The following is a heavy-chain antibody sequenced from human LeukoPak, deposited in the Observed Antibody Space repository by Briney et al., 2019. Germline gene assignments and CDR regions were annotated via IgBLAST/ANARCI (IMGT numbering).Heavy chain of an antibody. J-gene: IGHJ4*02. Sequence: GGSLRLSCAASGFTFSTYAMHWVRQAPGKGLEWVAVISYDGSNKYYADSVKGRFTISRDNSKNTLYLQMNSLRAEDTALYYCAKHPGSGNFDYWGQGTLVTVSS. CDR3: AKHPGSGNFDY. CDR1: GFTFSTYA. CDR2: ISYDGSNK. D-gene: IGHD3-10*01. V-gene: IGHV3-30-3*02.